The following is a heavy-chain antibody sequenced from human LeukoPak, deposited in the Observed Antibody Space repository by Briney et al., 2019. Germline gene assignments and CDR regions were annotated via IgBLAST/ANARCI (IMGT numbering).Heavy chain of an antibody. CDR1: GFTFSSYD. CDR3: ARGVAAAGTGVGWFDP. Sequence: GGSLRLSCAASGFTFSSYDMRWVRHATGKGREWVSAIGTAGDTYYPGSVKGRFTISRENAKNSLYLQMNSLRAGDTAVYYCARGVAAAGTGVGWFDPWGQGTLVTVSS. J-gene: IGHJ5*02. V-gene: IGHV3-13*01. D-gene: IGHD6-13*01. CDR2: IGTAGDT.